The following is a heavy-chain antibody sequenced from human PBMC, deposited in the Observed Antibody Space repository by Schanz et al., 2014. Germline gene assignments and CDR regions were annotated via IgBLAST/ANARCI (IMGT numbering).Heavy chain of an antibody. CDR3: AKSLESCPGGRCSRGYFDY. CDR2: ISGSGGST. CDR1: GFTFENYA. D-gene: IGHD2-8*02. J-gene: IGHJ4*02. V-gene: IGHV3-23*01. Sequence: EVRLLESGGGLVQPGGSLRLSCAASGFTFENYALTWVRQVPGKGLEWVSAISGSGGSTYYADSVKGRFTISRDNFKGALYLQMSSLRAEDTAVYYCAKSLESCPGGRCSRGYFDYWGQGTLVTVSS.